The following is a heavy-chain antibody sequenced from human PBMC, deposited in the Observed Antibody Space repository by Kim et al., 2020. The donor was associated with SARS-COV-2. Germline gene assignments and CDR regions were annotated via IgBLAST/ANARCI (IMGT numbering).Heavy chain of an antibody. V-gene: IGHV1-8*01. Sequence: KFQGRVTMTRNTSISTAYMELSSLRSEDTAVYYCARLECAIAVAGLWYFDLWGRGTLVTVSS. CDR3: ARLECAIAVAGLWYFDL. D-gene: IGHD6-19*01. J-gene: IGHJ2*01.